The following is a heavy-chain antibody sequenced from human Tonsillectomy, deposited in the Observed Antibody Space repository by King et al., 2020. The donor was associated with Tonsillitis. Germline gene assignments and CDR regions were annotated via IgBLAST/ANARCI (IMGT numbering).Heavy chain of an antibody. CDR3: AREYYDILTGYYGNNWFDP. CDR2: IYYSGST. J-gene: IGHJ5*02. CDR1: GGSISSSSYY. V-gene: IGHV4-39*01. Sequence: QLQESGPGLVKPSETLSLTCTVSGGSISSSSYYWGWIRQPPGKGLEWIGSIYYSGSTYYNPSLKSRVTISVDTSKNQFSLKLSSVTAADTAVYYCAREYYDILTGYYGNNWFDPWGQGTLVTVSS. D-gene: IGHD3-9*01.